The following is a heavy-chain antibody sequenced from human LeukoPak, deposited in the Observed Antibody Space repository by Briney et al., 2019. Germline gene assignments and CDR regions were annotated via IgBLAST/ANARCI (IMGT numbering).Heavy chain of an antibody. CDR1: GDSITNYY. CDR2: ISYSGTT. D-gene: IGHD5-24*01. V-gene: IGHV4-59*12. Sequence: SETVSLTCTVSGDSITNYYWSWIRQPPGKGLEWIGYISYSGTTNYNPSLKSRVTMSVDTSKNQFSLKVSSVTAADTAVYYCARGGRVATNEWNWFDPWGQGTLVTVSS. CDR3: ARGGRVATNEWNWFDP. J-gene: IGHJ5*02.